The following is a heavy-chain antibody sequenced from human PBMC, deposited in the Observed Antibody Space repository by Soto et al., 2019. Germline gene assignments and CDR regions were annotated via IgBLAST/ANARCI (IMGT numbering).Heavy chain of an antibody. D-gene: IGHD3-22*01. Sequence: QVQLVQSGAEVKKPGSSVKVSCKASGGTFSSYAISWVRQAPGQGLEWMGGIIPIFGTANYAQKFQGGVTITADKSTSTAYMELSSLRSEDTAVYYCARGGSYYDSSGYYRGFGYWGQGTLVTVSS. CDR1: GGTFSSYA. CDR2: IIPIFGTA. V-gene: IGHV1-69*06. J-gene: IGHJ4*02. CDR3: ARGGSYYDSSGYYRGFGY.